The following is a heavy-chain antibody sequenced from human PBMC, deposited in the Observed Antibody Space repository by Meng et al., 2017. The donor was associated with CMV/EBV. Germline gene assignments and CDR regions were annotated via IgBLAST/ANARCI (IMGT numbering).Heavy chain of an antibody. CDR2: IYTSGST. D-gene: IGHD6-13*01. CDR3: AREMPIAAAGCFDY. V-gene: IGHV4-4*07. CDR1: GGSISSYY. Sequence: HGPRQEAGPARVKPSETLSPTCTVSGGSISSYYWSWIRPPAGKGLEWIGRIYTSGSTNYNPSLKSRVTMSVDTSKNQFSLKLSSVTAADTAVYYCAREMPIAAAGCFDYWGQGTLVTVSS. J-gene: IGHJ4*02.